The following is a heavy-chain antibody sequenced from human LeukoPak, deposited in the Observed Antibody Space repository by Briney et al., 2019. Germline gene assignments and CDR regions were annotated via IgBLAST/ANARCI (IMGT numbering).Heavy chain of an antibody. CDR2: IYTSGTT. CDR1: GGSISYHY. D-gene: IGHD3-10*01. CDR3: PYVSGIGEL. V-gene: IGHV4-4*07. Sequence: SSETLSLTCTVSGGSISYHYWSWIRQPAGKGLEWIGRIYTSGTTKCNPSLKSRVTISVDKSKNQFSLKLSSVTAADTAVYYCPYVSGIGELWGQGTLVTVSS. J-gene: IGHJ4*02.